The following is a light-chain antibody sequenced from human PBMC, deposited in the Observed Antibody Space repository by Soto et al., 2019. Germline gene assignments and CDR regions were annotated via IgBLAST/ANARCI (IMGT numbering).Light chain of an antibody. CDR1: QSVSSN. J-gene: IGKJ1*01. V-gene: IGKV3-15*01. CDR3: QLYDVWPEA. CDR2: DAS. Sequence: EKVMTQSPATLSVSPGERATLSCRASQSVSSNLAWYQQKPGQAPRLLIYDASTRATGIPARFSGSGSGTEFTLTISSLQSEDLEVYYCQLYDVWPEAFGQGTKV.